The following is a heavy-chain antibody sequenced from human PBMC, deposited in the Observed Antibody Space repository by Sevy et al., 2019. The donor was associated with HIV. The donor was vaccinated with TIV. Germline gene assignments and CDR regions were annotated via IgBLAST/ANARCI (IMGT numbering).Heavy chain of an antibody. CDR1: GGSISSYY. CDR2: IYTSGST. D-gene: IGHD6-13*01. V-gene: IGHV4-4*07. J-gene: IGHJ3*02. CDR3: ARDRSPYGYSKPQRRGAFDI. Sequence: SETLSLTCTVSGGSISSYYWSWIRQPAGKGLEWIGRIYTSGSTNYNPPLKSRVTMSVDTSKNQFSLRLSSVTAADTAVYYCARDRSPYGYSKPQRRGAFDIWGQGTMVTVSS.